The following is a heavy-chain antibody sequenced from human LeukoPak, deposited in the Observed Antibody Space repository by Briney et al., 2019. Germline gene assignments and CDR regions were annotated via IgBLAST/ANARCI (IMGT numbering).Heavy chain of an antibody. Sequence: PSETLSLTCTVSGVSVSSGSYYWSWIRQPAGKGLEWIGRIYISGSTNYISSLRGRVTMSIDTSKNQFSLTLTSVTAADTAVYYCARLVDTPVIRGYYFDPWGQGTLVTVSS. CDR3: ARLVDTPVIRGYYFDP. V-gene: IGHV4-61*02. D-gene: IGHD3-22*01. J-gene: IGHJ5*02. CDR1: GVSVSSGSYY. CDR2: IYISGST.